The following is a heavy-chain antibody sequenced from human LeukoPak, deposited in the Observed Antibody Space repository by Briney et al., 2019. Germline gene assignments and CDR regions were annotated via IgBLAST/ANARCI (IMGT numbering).Heavy chain of an antibody. CDR1: GFTFNYYG. CDR3: AKDGGLWVSAHWGDS. J-gene: IGHJ4*02. CDR2: ITTSDGNT. D-gene: IGHD7-27*01. Sequence: GGSLRLSCAASGFTFNYYGMHWVRQAPGKGLEWVSTITTSDGNTYYADSVKGRFTVSRDNSKNTLFLQMNSLRAEDTAVYYCAKDGGLWVSAHWGDSWGRGTLVTVSS. V-gene: IGHV3-23*01.